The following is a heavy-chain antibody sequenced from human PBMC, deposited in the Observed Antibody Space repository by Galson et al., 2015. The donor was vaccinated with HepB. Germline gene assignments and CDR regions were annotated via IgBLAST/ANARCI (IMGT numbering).Heavy chain of an antibody. D-gene: IGHD4/OR15-4a*01. V-gene: IGHV1-46*01. CDR3: AREGLTLKHFDY. J-gene: IGHJ4*02. CDR1: GPTFTSNY. Sequence: SVKVSCKAAGPTFTSNYIHWVRQAPGQGLEWMGLINPRDSSTDYAQKFQGRVTVTRDTSTSTIYMELSSLTSVDTAVYYCAREGLTLKHFDYWGQGTLVTVSS. CDR2: INPRDSST.